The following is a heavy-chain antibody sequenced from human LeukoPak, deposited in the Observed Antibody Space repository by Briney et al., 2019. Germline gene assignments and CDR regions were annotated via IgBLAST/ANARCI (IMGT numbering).Heavy chain of an antibody. Sequence: GGSLRLSCAASGFTFSGSAMHWVRQASGKGLEWVGRIRSKANSYATAYAASVKGRFTISRDDSKNTAYLQMNSLRAEDTAVYYCARAKEQWLYNYWGQGTLVTVSS. CDR1: GFTFSGSA. CDR3: ARAKEQWLYNY. D-gene: IGHD6-19*01. V-gene: IGHV3-73*01. CDR2: IRSKANSYAT. J-gene: IGHJ4*02.